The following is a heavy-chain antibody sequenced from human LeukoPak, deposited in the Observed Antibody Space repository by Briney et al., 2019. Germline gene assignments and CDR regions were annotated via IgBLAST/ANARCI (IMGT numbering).Heavy chain of an antibody. Sequence: ASVKVSCKASGYTFTSYGISWVRQAPGQGLEWMGWISAYNGNTNYAQKLQGRVTKTTDTSTSTAYMELRSLRSDDTAVYYCARDFVRFGELPSLPWFDPWGQGTLVTVSS. J-gene: IGHJ5*02. D-gene: IGHD3-10*01. CDR2: ISAYNGNT. CDR3: ARDFVRFGELPSLPWFDP. CDR1: GYTFTSYG. V-gene: IGHV1-18*04.